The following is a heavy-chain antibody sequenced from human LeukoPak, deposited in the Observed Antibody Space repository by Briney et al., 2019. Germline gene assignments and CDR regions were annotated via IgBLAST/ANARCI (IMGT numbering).Heavy chain of an antibody. CDR1: GFTFSAYW. J-gene: IGHJ4*02. CDR3: TRSLVVGGTRPNDC. D-gene: IGHD2-15*01. CDR2: INTGGNDI. V-gene: IGHV3-74*03. Sequence: GGSLRLSCAAYGFTFSAYWMHWVRQAPGKGLVWLSRINTGGNDITYADSVKGRFTISRDNAKNTLYLQMNSLTVEDTAVYFCTRSLVVGGTRPNDCWGQGTLVTVAS.